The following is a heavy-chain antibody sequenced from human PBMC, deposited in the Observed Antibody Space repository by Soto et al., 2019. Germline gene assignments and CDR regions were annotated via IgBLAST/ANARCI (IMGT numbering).Heavy chain of an antibody. Sequence: GGSLRLSCAASGFPFSSYGMHWVRQAPGXGLDXLXVXXXXXXNKDYAESVKGRFTISRDNSKNTLYLQMNSLRADDTAVYYCASSINWGQGTLVTV. J-gene: IGHJ4*02. CDR3: ASSIN. CDR1: GFPFSSYG. V-gene: IGHV3-33*01. CDR2: XXXXXXNK.